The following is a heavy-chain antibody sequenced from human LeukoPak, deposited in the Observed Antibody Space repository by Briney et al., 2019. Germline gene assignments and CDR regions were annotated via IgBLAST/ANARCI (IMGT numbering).Heavy chain of an antibody. J-gene: IGHJ4*02. V-gene: IGHV3-48*03. CDR2: ISSSGSTI. D-gene: IGHD3-22*01. CDR1: GFTLSSYE. Sequence: PGGSLRLSCAASGFTLSSYEMNWVRQAPGKGLEWVSYISSSGSTIYYADSVKGRFTISRDNAKNSLYLQMNSLRAEDTAVYYCARDNYDSSGYYFDWVQGTLVTVSS. CDR3: ARDNYDSSGYYFD.